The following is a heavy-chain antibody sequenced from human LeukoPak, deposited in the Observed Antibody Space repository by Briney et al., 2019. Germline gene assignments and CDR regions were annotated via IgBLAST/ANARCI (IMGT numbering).Heavy chain of an antibody. CDR3: ASTTRGYFYYYMDV. J-gene: IGHJ6*03. Sequence: SETLSLTCTVSGGSISSYYWSWIRQPPGKGLEWIGYIYYSGSTNYNPSLKSRVTISVDTSKNQFSLKLSSVTAADTAVYYCASTTRGYFYYYMDVWGKGTTVTVSS. CDR1: GGSISSYY. CDR2: IYYSGST. D-gene: IGHD1-1*01. V-gene: IGHV4-59*01.